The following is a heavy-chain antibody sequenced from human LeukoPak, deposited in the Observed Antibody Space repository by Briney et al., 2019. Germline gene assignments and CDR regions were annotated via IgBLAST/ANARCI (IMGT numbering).Heavy chain of an antibody. J-gene: IGHJ4*02. CDR1: EFTFSHYG. V-gene: IGHV3-33*06. D-gene: IGHD6-19*01. CDR3: AKDRAVAGLRRGGEYYFDY. CDR2: VWFDGSNE. Sequence: GRSLRLPCVASEFTFSHYGMHWVRQAPGKGPEWVALVWFDGSNEYYADSVKGRFTISRDNSKNTVYLQMNSLRVEDTAVYYCAKDRAVAGLRRGGEYYFDYWGQGTLVTVSS.